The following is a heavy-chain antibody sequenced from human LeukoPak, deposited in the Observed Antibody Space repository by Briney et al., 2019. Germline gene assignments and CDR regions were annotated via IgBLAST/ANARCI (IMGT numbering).Heavy chain of an antibody. D-gene: IGHD1-26*01. V-gene: IGHV3-48*02. J-gene: IGHJ4*02. Sequence: GGSLRLSCAASGFTFSSYSMNWVRQAPGKGLEWVSYISSSSSTIHYADSVKGRFTISRDNAKNSLYLQMNSLRDEDTAVYYCAREIGDSGSYYTTYFDYWGQGTLVTVSS. CDR1: GFTFSSYS. CDR2: ISSSSSTI. CDR3: AREIGDSGSYYTTYFDY.